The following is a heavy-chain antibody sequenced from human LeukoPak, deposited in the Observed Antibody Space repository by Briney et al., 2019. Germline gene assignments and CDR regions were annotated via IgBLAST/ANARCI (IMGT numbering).Heavy chain of an antibody. Sequence: PGGSLRLSCAASGFTFSSYAMNWVRQAPGKGLEWVSGISGSGTNTDYIDSVKGRFTVSRDNSKNTLYLQMSSLRAEDTAVYYCAKDNFYDSSGYYYWGQGTLVTVSS. CDR2: ISGSGTNT. J-gene: IGHJ4*02. CDR1: GFTFSSYA. CDR3: AKDNFYDSSGYYY. D-gene: IGHD3-22*01. V-gene: IGHV3-23*01.